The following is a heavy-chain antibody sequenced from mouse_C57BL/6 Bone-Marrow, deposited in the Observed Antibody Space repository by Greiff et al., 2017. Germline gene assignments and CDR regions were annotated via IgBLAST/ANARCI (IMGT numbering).Heavy chain of an antibody. J-gene: IGHJ4*01. D-gene: IGHD2-1*01. V-gene: IGHV1-55*01. CDR1: GYTFTSYW. CDR2: IYPGSGST. Sequence: QVQLQQPGAELVKPGASVKMSCKASGYTFTSYWITWVKQRPGQGLEWIGDIYPGSGSTNYNEKLKSKATLTVDTSSSTAYMQLSSLTSEDSAVYYCARGRGNYEAMDYWGQGTSVTVSS. CDR3: ARGRGNYEAMDY.